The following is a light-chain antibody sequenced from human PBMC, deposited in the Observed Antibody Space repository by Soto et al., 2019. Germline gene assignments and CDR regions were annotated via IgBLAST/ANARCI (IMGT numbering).Light chain of an antibody. CDR2: GAS. CDR3: QQYASSPLT. J-gene: IGKJ4*01. Sequence: EIVLTQSPGTLSLSPGERATLSCRASQSVGRNYLAWYQQKPGQAPRLLIYGASSRATGIPDRFSGSGSGTDFTLTFSRLEPEDFVVYYCQQYASSPLTFGGGTRVEIK. CDR1: QSVGRNY. V-gene: IGKV3-20*01.